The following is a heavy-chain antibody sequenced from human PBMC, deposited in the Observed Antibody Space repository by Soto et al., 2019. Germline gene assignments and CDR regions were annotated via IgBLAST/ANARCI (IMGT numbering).Heavy chain of an antibody. CDR3: AKDSSGWYSSDY. Sequence: PVGSLRVSCAASGFTFSSYAMSWVRQAPGKGLEWVSTISNSDDSTYYADSVKGRFTISRDNSKNTLYLQMNSLRAEDTAVYSCAKDSSGWYSSDYWGQCTLVTVSS. CDR2: ISNSDDST. V-gene: IGHV3-23*01. D-gene: IGHD6-19*01. J-gene: IGHJ4*02. CDR1: GFTFSSYA.